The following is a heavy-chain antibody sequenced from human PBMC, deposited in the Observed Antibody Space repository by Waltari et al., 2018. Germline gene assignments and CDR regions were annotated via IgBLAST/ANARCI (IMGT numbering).Heavy chain of an antibody. V-gene: IGHV1-69*01. CDR3: ARAGGHYGSGSYYSSVLNSYYYYGMDV. CDR1: GGTFSSYA. Sequence: QVQLVQSGAEVKKPGSSVKVSCKASGGTFSSYAISWVRQAPGQGLEWMGGILPIFGTANYAQKFQGRVTITADESTSTAYMELSSLRSEDTAVYYCARAGGHYGSGSYYSSVLNSYYYYGMDVWGQGTTVTVSS. CDR2: ILPIFGTA. D-gene: IGHD3-10*01. J-gene: IGHJ6*02.